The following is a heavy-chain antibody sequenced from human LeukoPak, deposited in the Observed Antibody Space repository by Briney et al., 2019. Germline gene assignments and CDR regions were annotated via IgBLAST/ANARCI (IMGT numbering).Heavy chain of an antibody. CDR3: ARDYVTMAPDY. CDR2: IGPGPSHT. J-gene: IGHJ4*02. CDR1: GFTFNTYG. D-gene: IGHD3-10*02. V-gene: IGHV3-21*01. Sequence: AGGSLRLSCAASGFTFNTYGMNWVRQASGKGLEWLSYIGPGPSHTYYADSVRGRFVISRDDAKSSLYLQMSSLRAEDTAVYYCARDYVTMAPDYGGLGTLVTVSS.